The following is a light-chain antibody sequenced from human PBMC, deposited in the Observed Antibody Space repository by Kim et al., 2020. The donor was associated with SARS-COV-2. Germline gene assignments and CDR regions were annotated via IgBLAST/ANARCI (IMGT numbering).Light chain of an antibody. J-gene: IGLJ3*02. CDR3: LLYYGGAQV. CDR2: STT. CDR1: TGAVTSGHY. Sequence: PGGTVTLTCASSTGAVTSGHYPGWFQQKPGQAPRALIYSTTNSHSWTPARFSGSLLGGKAALTLSGVQPEDEGEYYCLLYYGGAQVFGGGTQLTVL. V-gene: IGLV7-43*01.